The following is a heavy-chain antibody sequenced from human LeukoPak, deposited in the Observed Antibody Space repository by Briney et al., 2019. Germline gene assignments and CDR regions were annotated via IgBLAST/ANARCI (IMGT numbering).Heavy chain of an antibody. CDR2: IYYSGST. J-gene: IGHJ6*03. V-gene: IGHV4-39*01. CDR1: GGSISSSSYY. D-gene: IGHD3-22*01. Sequence: SETLSLTCTVSGGSISSSSYYWGWIRQPPGKGLEWIVRIYYSGSTYYNPSLKTRVTISVDTSKNLFSLKLSSVTAADTAVYYCARLPYYYDSSGYYTPYYYYYMDVWGKGTTVTISS. CDR3: ARLPYYYDSSGYYTPYYYYYMDV.